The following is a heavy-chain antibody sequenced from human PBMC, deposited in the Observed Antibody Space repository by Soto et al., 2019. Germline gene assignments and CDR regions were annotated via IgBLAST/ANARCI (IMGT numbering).Heavy chain of an antibody. CDR1: GGSISSGGYY. Sequence: SETLSLTCTVSGGSISSGGYYWSWIRQHPGKGLEWIGYIYYSGSTYYNPSLKSRVTISVDTSKNQFSLKLSSVTAADTAVYYCARVGSAYSSDYWGQGTLVTVS. CDR2: IYYSGST. D-gene: IGHD6-13*01. V-gene: IGHV4-31*03. CDR3: ARVGSAYSSDY. J-gene: IGHJ4*02.